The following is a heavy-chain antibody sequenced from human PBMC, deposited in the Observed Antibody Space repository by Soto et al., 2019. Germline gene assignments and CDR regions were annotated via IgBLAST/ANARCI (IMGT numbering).Heavy chain of an antibody. CDR3: ARDSGTEDYYYGMDV. V-gene: IGHV3-21*01. J-gene: IGHJ6*02. CDR2: ISSSSSYI. CDR1: GFTFSSYS. Sequence: GSLRLSCAASGFTFSSYSMNWVRQAPGKGLEWVSSISSSSSYIYYADSVKGRFTISRDNAKNSLYLQMNSLRAEDTAVYYCARDSGTEDYYYGMDVWGQGTTVTVSS.